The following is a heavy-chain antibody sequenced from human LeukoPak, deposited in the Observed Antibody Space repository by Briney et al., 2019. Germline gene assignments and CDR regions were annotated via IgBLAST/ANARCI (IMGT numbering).Heavy chain of an antibody. CDR2: FYYIGGT. CDR1: RGSISSSSYY. V-gene: IGHV4-39*01. D-gene: IGHD4-11*01. CDR3: ARILTTFDS. J-gene: IGHJ4*02. Sequence: NPSETLSLTCTVSRGSISSSSYYWGWIRQPPGKRLEWIGSFYYIGGTYYNRSLEGRVTISADSSKNQFSLKLTSVTAADTALYYCARILTTFDSWGQGTLVTVSS.